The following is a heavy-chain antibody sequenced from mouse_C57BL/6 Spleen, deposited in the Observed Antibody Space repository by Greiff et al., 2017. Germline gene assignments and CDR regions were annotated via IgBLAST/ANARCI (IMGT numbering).Heavy chain of an antibody. CDR1: GYSITDGYY. D-gene: IGHD4-1*01. V-gene: IGHV3-6*01. Sequence: EVKLLQSGPGLVKPSPSLSLTCSVTGYSITDGYYWNWIRQFPGNQLEWVGYIRDDGDNKYNPSLQNQISITRDTSENQFVLRLNSVTTADTATDYCATLGAPWFADWGTGTLVTVSA. CDR2: IRDDGDN. CDR3: ATLGAPWFAD. J-gene: IGHJ3*01.